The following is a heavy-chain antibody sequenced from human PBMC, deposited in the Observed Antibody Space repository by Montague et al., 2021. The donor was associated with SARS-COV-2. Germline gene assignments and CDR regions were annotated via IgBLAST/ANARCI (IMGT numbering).Heavy chain of an antibody. Sequence: SETLSLTYAVYGGSLSGYYWSWIRQPPEKGLEWIGEINHSANTKYSPSLKSPVTISIDTSKNQFSLKMTSVTAADTATYYCASGIYPSGSYYNRYYYGLNIWGPGTTVTVSS. V-gene: IGHV4-34*01. J-gene: IGHJ6*02. CDR3: ASGIYPSGSYYNRYYYGLNI. D-gene: IGHD3-10*01. CDR1: GGSLSGYY. CDR2: INHSANT.